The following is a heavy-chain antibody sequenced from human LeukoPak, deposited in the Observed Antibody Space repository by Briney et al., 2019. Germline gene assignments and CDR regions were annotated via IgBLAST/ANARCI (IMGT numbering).Heavy chain of an antibody. CDR2: IEKDGSAT. V-gene: IGHV3-7*01. CDR1: GFTYSHNG. CDR3: ARAGVTNLLGETYWYFDL. D-gene: IGHD1-26*01. J-gene: IGHJ2*01. Sequence: GGSLRLSCVASGFTYSHNGMHWVRQAPGKGLEWVAKIEKDGSATYYVDSMKGRFTVSRDNAANSLYLQMSNLGVEDTAVYSCARAGVTNLLGETYWYFDLWGRGTLVTVSS.